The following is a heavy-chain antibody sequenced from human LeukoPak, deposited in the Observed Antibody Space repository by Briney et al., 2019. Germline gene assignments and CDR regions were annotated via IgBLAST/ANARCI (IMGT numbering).Heavy chain of an antibody. CDR1: GYTFTSYD. V-gene: IGHV1-8*01. CDR2: MNPNSGNT. J-gene: IGHJ4*02. Sequence: ASVKVSCKASGYTFTSYDINWVRQATGQGLEWMGWMNPNSGNTGYAQKFQGRVTMTRNTSISTAYMELSSLRSEDTAVYYCARVGPVDTAMVDDYWGQGTLVTVSS. D-gene: IGHD5-18*01. CDR3: ARVGPVDTAMVDDY.